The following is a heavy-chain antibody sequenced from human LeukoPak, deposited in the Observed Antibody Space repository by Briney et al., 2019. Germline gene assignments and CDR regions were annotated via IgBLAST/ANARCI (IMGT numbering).Heavy chain of an antibody. CDR2: MNPNSGNT. Sequence: VASVKVSCKASGYTFTSYGISWVRQATGQGLEWMGWMNPNSGNTGYAQKFQGRVTMTRNTSISTAYMELSSLRSEDTAVYYCARGEFWTGRGLYYYYYGMDVWGQGTTVTVSS. V-gene: IGHV1-8*02. D-gene: IGHD3/OR15-3a*01. CDR3: ARGEFWTGRGLYYYYYGMDV. J-gene: IGHJ6*02. CDR1: GYTFTSYG.